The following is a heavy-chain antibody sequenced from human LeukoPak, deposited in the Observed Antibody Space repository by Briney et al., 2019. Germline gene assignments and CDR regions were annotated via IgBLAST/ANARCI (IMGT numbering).Heavy chain of an antibody. Sequence: PGGPLRPSCVPSGFPFSNPWRRWARQPQGKGRGGVGRIKRKTDGGTTDYAAPVKGRFTISRDDSKNTLYLQMNSLKTEDTAVYYCTTDGYYDILTGYWNDAFDIWGQGTMVTVSS. CDR2: IKRKTDGGTT. J-gene: IGHJ3*02. CDR1: GFPFSNPW. CDR3: TTDGYYDILTGYWNDAFDI. D-gene: IGHD3-9*01. V-gene: IGHV3-15*01.